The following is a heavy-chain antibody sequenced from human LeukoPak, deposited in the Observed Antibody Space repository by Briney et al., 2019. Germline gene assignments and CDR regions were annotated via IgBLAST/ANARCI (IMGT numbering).Heavy chain of an antibody. CDR1: GFTFSNAW. D-gene: IGHD6-13*01. CDR3: TGVSRSSWYDY. V-gene: IGHV3-15*01. J-gene: IGHJ4*02. Sequence: PGGSVRLSCGASGFTFSNAWMSWVRQAPGKGLEWVGRIKSKTDGGTPDYAAPVKGRFTISRDDSKNTLYLQMNSLKTEDTAVYYCTGVSRSSWYDYWGQGTLVTVSS. CDR2: IKSKTDGGTP.